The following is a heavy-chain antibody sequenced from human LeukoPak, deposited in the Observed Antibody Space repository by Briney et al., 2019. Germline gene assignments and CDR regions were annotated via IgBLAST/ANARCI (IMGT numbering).Heavy chain of an antibody. V-gene: IGHV3-23*01. D-gene: IGHD3-10*01. Sequence: PGGSLRLSCAASGFTFSSYAMSWVRQAPGKGLEWVSAISGSGGSTYYADSVKGRFTISRDNSKNTLYLQMNSLRAEDTAVYYCAKDDPLTYYYGSGSSREYFDYWGQGTLVTVSS. CDR1: GFTFSSYA. J-gene: IGHJ4*02. CDR2: ISGSGGST. CDR3: AKDDPLTYYYGSGSSREYFDY.